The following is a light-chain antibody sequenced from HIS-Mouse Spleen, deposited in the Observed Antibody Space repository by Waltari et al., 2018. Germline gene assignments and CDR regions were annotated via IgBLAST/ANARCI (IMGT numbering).Light chain of an antibody. V-gene: IGLV1-44*01. CDR3: AAWDDSLNGYV. J-gene: IGLJ1*01. CDR2: SNN. CDR1: SSNIGSNT. Sequence: QSVLTQPPSASGTPGQRVTISCSGSSSNIGSNTVNWYQQPPGTAPKLPIHSNNPRPCGVPDRFSGSKSGTSASRAISGLQSEDEADYYCAAWDDSLNGYVFGTGTKVTVL.